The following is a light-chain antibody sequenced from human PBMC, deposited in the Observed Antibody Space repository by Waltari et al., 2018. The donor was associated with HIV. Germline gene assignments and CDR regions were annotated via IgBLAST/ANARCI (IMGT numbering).Light chain of an antibody. Sequence: QSALTQPASVSGSPGQSITIPCTGTRSDLGGYNFVSWFQHHPGKAPKVMIYEVRNRPSGVSNRFSGSKSGNTAALTISGLQAEDEADYYCSSYTSSSTLVFGGGTKLTVL. CDR2: EVR. J-gene: IGLJ2*01. CDR3: SSYTSSSTLV. CDR1: RSDLGGYNF. V-gene: IGLV2-14*01.